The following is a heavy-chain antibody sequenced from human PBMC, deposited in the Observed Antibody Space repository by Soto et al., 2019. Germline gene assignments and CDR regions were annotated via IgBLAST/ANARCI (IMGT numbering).Heavy chain of an antibody. D-gene: IGHD6-6*01. CDR2: IHHSGTT. CDR1: DSSINSNYY. J-gene: IGHJ5*02. CDR3: AHRRPLEYSSSLNWFDP. V-gene: IGHV4-38-2*01. Sequence: PSETLSLTCGVSDSSINSNYYWLWIRQPPGKGLEWIGAIHHSGTTYYTPSLKSRVTISMDTSKNHFSLRLTSVTAADTATYYCAHRRPLEYSSSLNWFDPWGQGTLVTVSS.